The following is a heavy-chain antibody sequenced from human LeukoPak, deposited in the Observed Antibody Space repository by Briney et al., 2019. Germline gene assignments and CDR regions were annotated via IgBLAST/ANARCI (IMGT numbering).Heavy chain of an antibody. CDR1: GGSISSYY. CDR3: ARRVWSGYHFDY. D-gene: IGHD3-3*01. V-gene: IGHV4-59*08. J-gene: IGHJ4*02. CDR2: IYYSGST. Sequence: SETLSLTCTVSGGSISSYYWSWIRQPPGKGLEWIGYIYYSGSTNYNPSLKSRVTISVDTSKNQFSLKLSSVTAADTAVYSCARRVWSGYHFDYWGQGTLVTVSS.